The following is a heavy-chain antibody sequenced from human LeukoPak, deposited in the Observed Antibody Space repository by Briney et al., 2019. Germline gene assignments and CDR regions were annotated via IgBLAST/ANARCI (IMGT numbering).Heavy chain of an antibody. V-gene: IGHV3-23*01. CDR1: GFTFSSYA. Sequence: GGSLRLSCAASGFTFSSYAMRWVRQAPGKGLEWVSAISGSGGSTYYADSVKGRFTISRDNSKNTLYLQMNRLRVEDTAVYYCARDVGYGDFSRADYWGQGTLVTIST. CDR2: ISGSGGST. J-gene: IGHJ4*02. D-gene: IGHD4-17*01. CDR3: ARDVGYGDFSRADY.